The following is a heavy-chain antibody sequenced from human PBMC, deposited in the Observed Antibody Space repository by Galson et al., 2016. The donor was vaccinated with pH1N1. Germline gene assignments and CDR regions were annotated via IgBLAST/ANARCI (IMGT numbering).Heavy chain of an antibody. D-gene: IGHD1-26*01. Sequence: SLRLSCAASGFIFSDYWMSWVRQAPGKGLEWVAKINQDGSRKYYVDSMKGRCTISRDNAENSLSLQMNSLRVEDPALYYCATEDYYTSLYWGQGTLVTVSS. CDR1: GFIFSDYW. CDR2: INQDGSRK. J-gene: IGHJ4*02. CDR3: ATEDYYTSLY. V-gene: IGHV3-7*01.